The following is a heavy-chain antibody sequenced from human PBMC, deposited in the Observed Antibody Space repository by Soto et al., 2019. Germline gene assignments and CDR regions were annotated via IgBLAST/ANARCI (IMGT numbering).Heavy chain of an antibody. CDR2: IYHSGST. CDR1: GGSISSGGYS. J-gene: IGHJ4*02. Sequence: TLSLAFAVSGGSISSGGYSWSCIRQPPGKGLEWIGYIYHSGSTYYNPSLKSRVTISVDRSKNQFSLKLSSVTAADTAVYYCARGNNVLPGGYFDYWGQGTLVTVSS. D-gene: IGHD3-10*01. CDR3: ARGNNVLPGGYFDY. V-gene: IGHV4-30-2*01.